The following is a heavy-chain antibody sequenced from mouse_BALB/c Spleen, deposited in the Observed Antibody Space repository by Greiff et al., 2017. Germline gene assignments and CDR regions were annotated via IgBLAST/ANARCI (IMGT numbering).Heavy chain of an antibody. V-gene: IGHV2-9*02. Sequence: QVQLKEPGPGLVAPSQSLSITCTVSGFSLTSYGVHWVRQPPGKGLEWLGVIWAGGSTNYNSALMSRLSISKDNSKSQVFLKRNSLQTDDTAMYYCARGEDGNFLCAMDYWGQGTSVTVSS. CDR2: IWAGGST. J-gene: IGHJ4*01. CDR1: GFSLTSYG. CDR3: ARGEDGNFLCAMDY. D-gene: IGHD2-1*01.